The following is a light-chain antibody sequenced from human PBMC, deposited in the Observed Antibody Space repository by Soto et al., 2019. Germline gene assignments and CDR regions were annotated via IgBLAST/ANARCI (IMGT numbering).Light chain of an antibody. CDR2: GAS. V-gene: IGKV3-15*01. CDR1: QSVSSN. J-gene: IGKJ1*01. CDR3: QQYNNWPPLT. Sequence: EIVMTQSPATLSVSTGERATLSCRASQSVSSNLAWYQQKPGQAPRLLIYGASTRATGIPARFSGSGSGTEFTLTISSRQSEDFAVYYCQQYNNWPPLTFGQGTKVEIK.